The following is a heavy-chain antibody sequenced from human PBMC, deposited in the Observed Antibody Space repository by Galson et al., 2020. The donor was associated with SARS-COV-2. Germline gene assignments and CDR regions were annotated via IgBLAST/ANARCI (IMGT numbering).Heavy chain of an antibody. J-gene: IGHJ5*02. V-gene: IGHV3-7*01. CDR3: ARVPQGANIWFDP. D-gene: IGHD5-12*01. Sequence: GGSLRLSCAASGFTFSSFWMTWVRQSPGKGLEWVATINQDGSDKYYVDSVKGRFTISRDNAKSSLYLQMNSLRAEDTALYYCARVPQGANIWFDPWGQGTRVTVSS. CDR2: INQDGSDK. CDR1: GFTFSSFW.